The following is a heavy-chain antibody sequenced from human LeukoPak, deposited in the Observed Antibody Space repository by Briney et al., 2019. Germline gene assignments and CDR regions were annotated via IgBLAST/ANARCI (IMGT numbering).Heavy chain of an antibody. CDR2: INPNSGAT. V-gene: IGHV1-2*04. Sequence: ASVKVSCKASGYTFTGYYMHWVRQAPGQGLEWMGWINPNSGATNYAQKFQDWVTMTMDTSITTAYMELTRLKSDDTAVYYCAREGSGSYYRHFAMDVWGQGTTVTVSS. J-gene: IGHJ6*02. CDR3: AREGSGSYYRHFAMDV. CDR1: GYTFTGYY. D-gene: IGHD3-10*01.